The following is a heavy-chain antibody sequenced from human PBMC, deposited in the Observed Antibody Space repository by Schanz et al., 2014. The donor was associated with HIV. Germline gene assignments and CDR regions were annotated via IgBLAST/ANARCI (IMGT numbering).Heavy chain of an antibody. D-gene: IGHD3-10*01. V-gene: IGHV4-31*03. CDR2: INFSGST. CDR3: ARGSVVRGVDN. J-gene: IGHJ4*02. Sequence: QVQLRESGPGLVKPSQTLSLTCNVSGGSISSGGFYWSWIRQRPGEGLEWIGYINFSGSTNYNPALKSRGDISKDTSKNHFSLKLTSVTAADTAVYFCARGSVVRGVDNWGQGALVTVSS. CDR1: GGSISSGGFY.